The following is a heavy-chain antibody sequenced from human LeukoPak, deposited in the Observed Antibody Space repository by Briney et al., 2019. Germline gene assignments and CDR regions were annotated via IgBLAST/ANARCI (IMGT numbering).Heavy chain of an antibody. V-gene: IGHV1-69*06. CDR3: ARGLIGGSGSFDAFDI. CDR2: IIPIFGTA. Sequence: SVKVSCKASGGTFSSYAISGVRQAPGQGLEWMGGIIPIFGTANYAQKFQGRVTITADKSTSTAYMELSSLRSGDTAVYYCARGLIGGSGSFDAFDIWGQGTMVTVSS. D-gene: IGHD3-10*01. J-gene: IGHJ3*02. CDR1: GGTFSSYA.